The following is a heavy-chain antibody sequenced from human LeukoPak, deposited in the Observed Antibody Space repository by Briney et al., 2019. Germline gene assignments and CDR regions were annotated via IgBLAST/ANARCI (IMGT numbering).Heavy chain of an antibody. CDR1: GFTFGNNS. CDR3: TTYVPHNWCDT. V-gene: IGHV3-74*01. J-gene: IGHJ5*02. D-gene: IGHD2-21*01. CDR2: ISSDGGGA. Sequence: GGSLRLSCAASGFTFGNNSMNWVRQGPGKGLEWISGISSDGGGAIYADSVKGRFTVSRDNAKNTLYLQMNRQRGEDTSVNYCTTYVPHNWCDTWGPGTLVTVSS.